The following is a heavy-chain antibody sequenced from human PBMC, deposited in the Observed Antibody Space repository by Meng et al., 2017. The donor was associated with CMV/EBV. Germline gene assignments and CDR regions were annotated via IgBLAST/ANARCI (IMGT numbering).Heavy chain of an antibody. J-gene: IGHJ6*02. V-gene: IGHV4-39*01. CDR3: ARQRPTDFWSGYYPSGNYYYYDMDV. CDR1: GGSISSSSYY. Sequence: SETLSLTCTVSGGSISSSSYYWGWIRQPPGKGLEWIGSIYYSGSTYYNPSLKSRVTISVDTSKNQFSLKLSSVTAADTAVYYCARQRPTDFWSGYYPSGNYYYYDMDVWGQGTTVTVSS. CDR2: IYYSGST. D-gene: IGHD3-3*01.